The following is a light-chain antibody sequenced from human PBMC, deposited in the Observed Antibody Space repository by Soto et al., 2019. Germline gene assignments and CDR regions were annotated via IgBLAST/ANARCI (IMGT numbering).Light chain of an antibody. Sequence: DIQMTQSPSSLSASVGDRVTITCRASQSISSWLAWYQQRPGKAPKLLIYDVSSLESGVPSRFSGSGSGTEFTLTISSLQPDDFATYYCQQYNTFSTFGHGTRVDIK. CDR3: QQYNTFST. V-gene: IGKV1-5*01. CDR2: DVS. CDR1: QSISSW. J-gene: IGKJ1*01.